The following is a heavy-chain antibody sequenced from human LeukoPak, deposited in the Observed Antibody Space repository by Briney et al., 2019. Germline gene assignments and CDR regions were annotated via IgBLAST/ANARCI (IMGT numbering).Heavy chain of an antibody. CDR3: AKQVAGNWFDP. J-gene: IGHJ5*02. CDR2: ISWNSGSI. D-gene: IGHD6-19*01. CDR1: GFTFDDYA. V-gene: IGHV3-9*01. Sequence: GGSLRLSCAASGFTFDDYAMHWVRQAPGKGLEWVSGISWNSGSIGYADSVKGRFTISRDNAKNSLYLQMNSLRAEDTALYYCAKQVAGNWFDPWGQGTVVTVSS.